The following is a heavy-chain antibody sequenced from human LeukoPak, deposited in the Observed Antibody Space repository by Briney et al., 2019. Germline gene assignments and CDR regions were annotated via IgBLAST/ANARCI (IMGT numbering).Heavy chain of an antibody. CDR2: IRQDGSET. CDR3: ASRAGKPGNTPWCFDY. V-gene: IGHV3-7*01. J-gene: IGHJ4*02. D-gene: IGHD1-7*01. CDR1: GFTFTNYL. Sequence: TGGSLRLSCAASGFTFTNYLMTWVRQAPGKGPEWVANIRQDGSETNYVDSVRGRFTIARDNTKNSLYLQMTSLRGEDTAVYYCASRAGKPGNTPWCFDYWGQGALVTVSS.